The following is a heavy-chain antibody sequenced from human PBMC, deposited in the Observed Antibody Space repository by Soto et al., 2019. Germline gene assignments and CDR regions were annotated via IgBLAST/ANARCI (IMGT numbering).Heavy chain of an antibody. CDR3: ARSSGGNFGIIIEGSNWFDP. CDR1: GDTFTSYY. D-gene: IGHD3-3*01. J-gene: IGHJ5*02. CDR2: INPHGGST. V-gene: IGHV1-46*01. Sequence: ASVKVSCKAPGDTFTSYYLNWVRQAPGQGLEWMGVINPHGGSTKYAQKFQGRITMARDTSRSTVYMELSSLRSDDTAIYYCARSSGGNFGIIIEGSNWFDPWGQGTLVTVSS.